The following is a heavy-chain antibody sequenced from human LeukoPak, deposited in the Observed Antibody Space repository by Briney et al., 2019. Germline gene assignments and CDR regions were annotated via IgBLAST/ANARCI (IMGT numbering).Heavy chain of an antibody. V-gene: IGHV1-18*01. Sequence: ASVKVSCKASGYTFISYGISWVRQAPGQGLEWMGWISAYNGNTNYAQKLQGRVTMTTDTSTSTAYMELRSLRSDDTAVYYCAREGSSGWYGPYYYYGMDVWGQGTTVTVSS. D-gene: IGHD6-19*01. CDR3: AREGSSGWYGPYYYYGMDV. CDR1: GYTFISYG. J-gene: IGHJ6*02. CDR2: ISAYNGNT.